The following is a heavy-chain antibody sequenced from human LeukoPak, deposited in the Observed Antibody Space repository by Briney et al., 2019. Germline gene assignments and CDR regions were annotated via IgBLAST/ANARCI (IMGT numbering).Heavy chain of an antibody. D-gene: IGHD2-8*02. J-gene: IGHJ4*02. CDR1: GGSLSGYY. CDR2: INHSGST. Sequence: SETLSLTCAVYGGSLSGYYWSWIRQPPGKGLEWIGEINHSGSTNYNPSLKSRVTISVDTSKNQFSLKLSSVTAADTAVYYCARGHTGGVPFDYWGQGTLVTVSS. V-gene: IGHV4-34*01. CDR3: ARGHTGGVPFDY.